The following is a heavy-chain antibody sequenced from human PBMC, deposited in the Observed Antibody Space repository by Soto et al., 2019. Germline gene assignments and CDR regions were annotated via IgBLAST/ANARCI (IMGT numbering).Heavy chain of an antibody. J-gene: IGHJ4*02. CDR2: LYYGRSA. V-gene: IGHV4-59*01. CDR3: ALRSMAVVPEY. Sequence: QVQLQESGPGLVKPSETLSLTCAVSGDSISSYYCMWIRQPPGKGLESIGYLYYGRSANYNPSLKSRVTLSVDTCTNQCSLTLSSTTAADTAVYYCALRSMAVVPEYWGQGTLVTVSS. D-gene: IGHD3-22*01. CDR1: GDSISSYY.